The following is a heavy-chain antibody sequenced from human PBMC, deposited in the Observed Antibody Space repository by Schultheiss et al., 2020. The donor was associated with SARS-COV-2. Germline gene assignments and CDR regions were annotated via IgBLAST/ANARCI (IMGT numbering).Heavy chain of an antibody. CDR3: ASRGSDSSSWYWPGYYYYYGMDV. D-gene: IGHD6-13*01. V-gene: IGHV1-18*04. CDR2: ISAYNGNT. Sequence: ASVKVSCKASGYIFTGYYIHWVRQAPGQGLEWMGWISAYNGNTNYAQKLQGRVTMTTDTSTSTAYMELRSLRSEDTAVYYCASRGSDSSSWYWPGYYYYYGMDVWGQGTTVTVAS. J-gene: IGHJ6*02. CDR1: GYIFTGYY.